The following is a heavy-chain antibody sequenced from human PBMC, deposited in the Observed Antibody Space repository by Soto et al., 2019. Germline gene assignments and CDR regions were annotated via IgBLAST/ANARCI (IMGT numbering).Heavy chain of an antibody. CDR3: ARARRRPDINWFDP. Sequence: VQLVESGGGVVQPGRSLRLSCAASGFTFSSYGMHWVRQAPGKGLEWVAVIWYDGSNKYYADSVKGRFTISRDNSKNTLYLQMNSLRAEDTAVYYCARARRRPDINWFDPWGQGTLVTVSS. CDR2: IWYDGSNK. CDR1: GFTFSSYG. V-gene: IGHV3-33*01. J-gene: IGHJ5*02.